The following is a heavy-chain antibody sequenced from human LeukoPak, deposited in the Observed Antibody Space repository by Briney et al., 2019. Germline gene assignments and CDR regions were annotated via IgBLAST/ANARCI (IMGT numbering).Heavy chain of an antibody. CDR1: GFTFSNSA. CDR3: ARDVRAAHPFDY. J-gene: IGHJ4*02. D-gene: IGHD6-6*01. Sequence: PGGSLRLSCAASGFTFSNSAMSWVRQAPGKGLEWVSTLSGSGITTYYADSVKGRFTISRDNSKNTLYLQMNSLRAEDTAVYYCARDVRAAHPFDYWGQGTLVTVSS. CDR2: LSGSGITT. V-gene: IGHV3-23*01.